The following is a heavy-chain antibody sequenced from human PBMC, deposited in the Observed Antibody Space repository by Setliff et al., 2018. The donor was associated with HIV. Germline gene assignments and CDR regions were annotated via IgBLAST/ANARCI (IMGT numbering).Heavy chain of an antibody. J-gene: IGHJ6*01. D-gene: IGHD3-10*01. CDR1: GGSFSDYY. V-gene: IGHV4-34*01. CDR3: ARGTRIYYGSGKLYYYGMDV. Sequence: SETLSLTCTVYGGSFSDYYWSWIRQPPGKGLEWIGEINHSGTTIYSPSLKSRVTMSVDTSKNQFSLKLSSVTAADTAVYYCARGTRIYYGSGKLYYYGMDVWG. CDR2: INHSGTT.